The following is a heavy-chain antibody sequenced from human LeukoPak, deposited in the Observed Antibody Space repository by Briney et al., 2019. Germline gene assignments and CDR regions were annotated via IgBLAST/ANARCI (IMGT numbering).Heavy chain of an antibody. CDR2: IYYSGST. V-gene: IGHV4-59*01. J-gene: IGHJ4*02. D-gene: IGHD2-15*01. CDR1: GGSISSYY. CDR3: ARQGPRDTRAAVVAAIPAFDY. Sequence: SETLSLTCTVSGGSISSYYWSWIGQPPGKGLEWIGYIYYSGSTNYNPSLKSRVTISVGTSKNQSSLKLSSVTAADTAVYYCARQGPRDTRAAVVAAIPAFDYWGQGTLITVSS.